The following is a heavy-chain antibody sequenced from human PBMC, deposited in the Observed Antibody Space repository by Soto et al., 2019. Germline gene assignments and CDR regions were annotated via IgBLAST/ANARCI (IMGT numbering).Heavy chain of an antibody. V-gene: IGHV3-30*18. CDR1: GFTFSSYG. CDR2: ISYDGSNK. CDR3: AKGGYCSSTSCSLYYYYYMDV. D-gene: IGHD2-2*03. Sequence: GGSLRLSCAASGFTFSSYGMHWVRQAPGKGLEWVAVISYDGSNKYYADSVKGRFTISRDNSKNTLYLQMNSLRAEETAVYYCAKGGYCSSTSCSLYYYYYMDVWGKGTTVTVSS. J-gene: IGHJ6*03.